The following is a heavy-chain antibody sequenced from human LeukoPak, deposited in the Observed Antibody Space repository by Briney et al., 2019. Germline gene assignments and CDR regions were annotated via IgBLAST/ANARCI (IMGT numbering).Heavy chain of an antibody. CDR1: GYTFTSYY. V-gene: IGHV1-46*01. J-gene: IGHJ3*02. CDR3: ARAPIYDSSGYQSAFDI. CDR2: INPSGGST. D-gene: IGHD3-22*01. Sequence: ASVKVSCKASGYTFTSYYMHWVRQAPGQGREGMGIINPSGGSTSYAQKFQGRVTMTRDTSASTVYMELSSLRSEDTAVYYCARAPIYDSSGYQSAFDIWGQGTIVTVSS.